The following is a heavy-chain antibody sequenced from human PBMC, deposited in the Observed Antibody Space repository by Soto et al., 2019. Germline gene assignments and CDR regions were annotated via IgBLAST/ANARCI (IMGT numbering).Heavy chain of an antibody. Sequence: SETLSLTCTVSGGSVSSGGYYWSWIRQHPGKGLEWIGYISHSGSTYYNPSLKSRVTVSVDTSKNQFALKLSSVTAADTAVYYCARGTGGYSHRFYYYYDMDVWGQGTTVTVSS. CDR3: ARGTGGYSHRFYYYYDMDV. CDR1: GGSVSSGGYY. D-gene: IGHD5-18*01. J-gene: IGHJ6*02. CDR2: ISHSGST. V-gene: IGHV4-31*03.